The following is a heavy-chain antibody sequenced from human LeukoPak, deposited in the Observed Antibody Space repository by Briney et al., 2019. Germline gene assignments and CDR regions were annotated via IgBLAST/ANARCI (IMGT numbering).Heavy chain of an antibody. D-gene: IGHD3-9*01. J-gene: IGHJ4*02. CDR3: ARESAERYFDY. Sequence: PGGSLRLSCTASGFIFSTYAMSWVRQAPGKGLEWIGEINHSGSTNYNPSLKSRVTISVDTSKNQFSLKLSSVTAADTAVYYCARESAERYFDYWGQGTLVTVSS. V-gene: IGHV4-34*01. CDR2: INHSGST. CDR1: GFIFSTYA.